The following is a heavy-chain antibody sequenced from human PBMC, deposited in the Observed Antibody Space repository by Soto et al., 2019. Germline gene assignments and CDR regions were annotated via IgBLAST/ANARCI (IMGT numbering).Heavy chain of an antibody. V-gene: IGHV3-30*18. CDR2: ISSDGSKT. CDR3: AKDLLVVTRQPLDP. J-gene: IGHJ5*02. D-gene: IGHD3-22*01. CDR1: GFTFSTYG. Sequence: SGGSLRLSCAASGFTFSTYGMHWVRQAPGKGLEWVALISSDGSKTHYLDSVKGRFTISRDNSKSTLFLQMNSLRSEDTAVYYCAKDLLVVTRQPLDPCGQGPLVTVSS.